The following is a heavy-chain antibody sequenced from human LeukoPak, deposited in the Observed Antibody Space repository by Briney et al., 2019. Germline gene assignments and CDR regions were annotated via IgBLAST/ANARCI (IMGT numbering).Heavy chain of an antibody. Sequence: AASVKVSCKASGGTFSSYTISWVPQAPGQGLEWIGRIIPILGIANYAQKFQGRVTITAENSTSTAYMELSSLRSEDRAVYYCARGSSGWLNWFDPWGQGTLVTVSS. V-gene: IGHV1-69*02. CDR3: ARGSSGWLNWFDP. CDR1: GGTFSSYT. CDR2: IIPILGIA. D-gene: IGHD6-19*01. J-gene: IGHJ5*02.